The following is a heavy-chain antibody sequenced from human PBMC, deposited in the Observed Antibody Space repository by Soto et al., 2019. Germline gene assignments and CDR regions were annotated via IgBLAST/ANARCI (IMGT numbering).Heavy chain of an antibody. CDR1: GGFISSSNW. J-gene: IGHJ6*02. D-gene: IGHD2-2*01. CDR2: IYHSGST. Sequence: QVQLQESGPGLVKPSGTLSLTCAVSGGFISSSNWWSWVRQPPGKGLEWIGEIYHSGSTNYNPSLKSRVTISVDKSKNQFSLKLSSVTAADTAVYYCASQPDIVVVPAASYYYYGMDVWGQGTTVTVSS. CDR3: ASQPDIVVVPAASYYYYGMDV. V-gene: IGHV4-4*02.